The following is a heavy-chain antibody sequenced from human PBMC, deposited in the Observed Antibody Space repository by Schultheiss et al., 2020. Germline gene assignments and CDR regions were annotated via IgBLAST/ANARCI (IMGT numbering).Heavy chain of an antibody. V-gene: IGHV5-51*01. CDR3: ARHTSGMIRGNGMDV. D-gene: IGHD3-10*01. CDR2: IYPGDSET. CDR1: GYSFTNYW. Sequence: GESLKISCKGSGYSFTNYWIAWVRQMPGKGLECMGIIYPGDSETRYSPSFQGQVTISVDKSISTAYLQWSSLKASDTAMYYCARHTSGMIRGNGMDVWGQGTTVTVSS. J-gene: IGHJ6*02.